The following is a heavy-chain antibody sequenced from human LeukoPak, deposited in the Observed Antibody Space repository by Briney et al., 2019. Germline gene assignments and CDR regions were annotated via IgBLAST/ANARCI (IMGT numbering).Heavy chain of an antibody. D-gene: IGHD1-26*01. CDR2: IYYSGRT. Sequence: PSETLSLTCTVSGGSISSYYWSWIRQPPGKGLEWIGNIYYSGRTNYNPSLKSRVTISVDTSKNHFSLKLSSVTAADTAVYYCAGDRWGNWFDPWGQGTSVTVSS. V-gene: IGHV4-59*01. J-gene: IGHJ5*02. CDR1: GGSISSYY. CDR3: AGDRWGNWFDP.